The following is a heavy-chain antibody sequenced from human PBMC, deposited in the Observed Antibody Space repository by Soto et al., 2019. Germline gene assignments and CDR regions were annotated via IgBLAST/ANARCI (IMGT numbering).Heavy chain of an antibody. CDR1: ECPSRTYD. CDR2: IGNWGHAT. V-gene: IGHV3-23*01. CDR3: ELVTWSGERC. J-gene: IGHJ4*02. Sequence: EVQMLESGGDLIQPGGSLRLSCAASECPSRTYDMSWVRQAPGKGLEWVSAIGNWGHATYYADSVTGRFTISKDDSMNTLYLQMNRLKAEAAVVDYCELVTWSGERCWGRGTLVTVSS. D-gene: IGHD3-10*01.